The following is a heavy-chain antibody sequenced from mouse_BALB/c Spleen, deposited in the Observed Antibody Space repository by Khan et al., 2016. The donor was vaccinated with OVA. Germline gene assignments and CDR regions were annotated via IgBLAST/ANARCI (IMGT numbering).Heavy chain of an antibody. J-gene: IGHJ3*01. CDR1: GYSFTVYY. Sequence: VRLQQSGPDLVKPGASVKISCKASGYSFTVYYMTWVKQSHGKSPEWIGRVNPNNGATNYNQNFKGKAILTVDKSSNTAYMELRSLTSEDSAVFYCARGYEFFPYWGQGTLVTVSA. CDR2: VNPNNGAT. V-gene: IGHV1-26*01. D-gene: IGHD2-12*01. CDR3: ARGYEFFPY.